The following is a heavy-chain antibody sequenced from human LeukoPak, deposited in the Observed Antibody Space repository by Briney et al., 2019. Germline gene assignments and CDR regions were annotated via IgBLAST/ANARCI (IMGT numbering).Heavy chain of an antibody. V-gene: IGHV1-46*01. J-gene: IGHJ4*02. Sequence: ASVKVSCKASGYSFTSYCMHWVRQAPGQGLEWMGIINPSDGGTTYAQKFQGRVTMTRDTSTSTVYMELSSLRSDDTAVYYCARVPAHGSGSIDYWGQGTLVTVSS. CDR2: INPSDGGT. CDR1: GYSFTSYC. D-gene: IGHD3-10*01. CDR3: ARVPAHGSGSIDY.